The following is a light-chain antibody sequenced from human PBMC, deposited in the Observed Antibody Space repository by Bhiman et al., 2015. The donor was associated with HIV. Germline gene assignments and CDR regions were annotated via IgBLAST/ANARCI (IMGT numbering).Light chain of an antibody. V-gene: IGLV3-1*01. CDR2: QDN. J-gene: IGLJ2*01. CDR3: QAWDSTTVI. Sequence: SYELTQPPSVSVSPGQTASITCSGDKLGDKYACWYQQKPGQSPVLVIYQDNERPSGIPERFSGSNSENTATLTISGSQAIDEADYFCQAWDSTTVIFGGGTKLTVL. CDR1: KLGDKY.